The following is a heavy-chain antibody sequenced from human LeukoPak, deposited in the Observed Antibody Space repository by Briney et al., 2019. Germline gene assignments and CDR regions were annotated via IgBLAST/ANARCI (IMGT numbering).Heavy chain of an antibody. CDR2: ISAYNGNT. CDR3: ARDEAAVAGNYFDY. V-gene: IGHV1-18*01. J-gene: IGHJ4*02. D-gene: IGHD6-19*01. Sequence: ASVKVSCKASGYTFTSYGIGWVRQAPGQGLEWRGWISAYNGNTNYAQKLQGRISMTTDTSTSTAYMELRSLRPDDTAVYYCARDEAAVAGNYFDYWGQGTLVTVSS. CDR1: GYTFTSYG.